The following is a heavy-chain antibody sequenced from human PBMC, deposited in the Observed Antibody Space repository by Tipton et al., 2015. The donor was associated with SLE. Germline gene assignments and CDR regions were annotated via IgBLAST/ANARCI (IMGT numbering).Heavy chain of an antibody. D-gene: IGHD6-19*01. J-gene: IGHJ4*02. Sequence: SLRLSCTASGFSFSSYEMNWVRQAPGKGLEWVSFIDGSGNTYYADSVKDRFTTSRDNSKNTIYLQMYRLRVEDTAVYYCARDVTTVADDGGGFLTSDYWGQGTLVTVSS. CDR3: ARDVTTVADDGGGFLTSDY. CDR1: GFSFSSYE. CDR2: IDGSGNT. V-gene: IGHV3-66*01.